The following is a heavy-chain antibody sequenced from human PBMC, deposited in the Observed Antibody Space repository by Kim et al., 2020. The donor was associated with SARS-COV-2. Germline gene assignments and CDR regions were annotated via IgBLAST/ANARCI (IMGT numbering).Heavy chain of an antibody. CDR1: GGSISSGGYY. V-gene: IGHV4-31*03. Sequence: SETLSLTCTVSGGSISSGGYYWSWIRQHPGKGLEWIGYIYYSGSTYYNPSLKSRVTISVDTSKNQFSLKLSSVTAADTAVYYCARGPYYYDSSGYYRWFDPWGQGTLVTVSS. CDR3: ARGPYYYDSSGYYRWFDP. CDR2: IYYSGST. J-gene: IGHJ5*02. D-gene: IGHD3-22*01.